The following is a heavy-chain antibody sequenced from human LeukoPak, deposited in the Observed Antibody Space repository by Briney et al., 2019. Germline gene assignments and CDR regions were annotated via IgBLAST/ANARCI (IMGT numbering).Heavy chain of an antibody. CDR1: GFTFNNYG. J-gene: IGHJ4*02. Sequence: GGSLRLSCAASGFTFNNYGMHWVRQAPGKGLEWVAVIWYDGSNKYYADSVKGRFTISRDNSKNTLYLQMNSLRAEDTAVYYCARDRAVAGSIDYWGQGTLVTVSS. D-gene: IGHD6-19*01. CDR3: ARDRAVAGSIDY. CDR2: IWYDGSNK. V-gene: IGHV3-33*01.